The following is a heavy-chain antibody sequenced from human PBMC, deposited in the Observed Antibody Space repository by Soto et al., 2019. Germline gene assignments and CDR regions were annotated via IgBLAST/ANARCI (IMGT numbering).Heavy chain of an antibody. D-gene: IGHD5-12*01. Sequence: SQTLSLTRAISGDSVSSNTASWHWIRQSPSRGLEWLGRTYFRSKGYNDYAVSVNSRIIINPDTSKNQFSLQLNSVTPEDTAVYFCAKGDNLGPKTGYAFDPWGQGIMVTVSS. CDR2: TYFRSKGYN. J-gene: IGHJ5*02. CDR3: AKGDNLGPKTGYAFDP. V-gene: IGHV6-1*01. CDR1: GDSVSSNTAS.